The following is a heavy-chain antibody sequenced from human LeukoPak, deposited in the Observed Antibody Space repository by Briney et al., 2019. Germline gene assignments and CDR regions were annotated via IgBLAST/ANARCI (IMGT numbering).Heavy chain of an antibody. CDR3: ARLGWELPTLDY. J-gene: IGHJ4*02. CDR2: VYTSGST. D-gene: IGHD1-26*01. V-gene: IGHV4-61*02. CDR1: GGSISSGSYY. Sequence: NTSETLSLTCTVSGGSISSGSYYWSWIRQPAGKGLEWIGRVYTSGSTNYNPSLKSRVTISVDTSKNQFSLKLSSVTAADTAVYYCARLGWELPTLDYWGQGTLVTVSS.